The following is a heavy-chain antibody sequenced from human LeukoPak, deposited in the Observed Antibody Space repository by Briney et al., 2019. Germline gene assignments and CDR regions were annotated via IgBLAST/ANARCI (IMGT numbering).Heavy chain of an antibody. D-gene: IGHD2-15*01. CDR1: GGSISNYY. CDR3: ARGRYCSADICTGGDSFDI. CDR2: KYARGSS. J-gene: IGHJ3*02. V-gene: IGHV4-4*07. Sequence: SETLSLTCTVSGGSISNYYCSWIRQPAGKGLEWIGRKYARGSSNYNPPVQSRVTMSVDTSKNQFSLKLRSVTAADTAVYYCARGRYCSADICTGGDSFDIWGQGTMVSVSP.